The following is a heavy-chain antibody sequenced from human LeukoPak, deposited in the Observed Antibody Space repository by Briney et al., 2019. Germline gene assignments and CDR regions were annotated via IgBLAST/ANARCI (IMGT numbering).Heavy chain of an antibody. J-gene: IGHJ6*03. V-gene: IGHV4-61*02. CDR1: GGSISSGSYY. D-gene: IGHD1-26*01. CDR2: IYTSGST. Sequence: SETLSLTCTVSGGSISSGSYYWSWIRQPAGKGLEWIGRIYTSGSTNYNPSLKSRVTISVDTSKNQFSLKLSSVTAADTAVYYCARGKEVGAPGGGYYYYMDVWGKGTTVTVSS. CDR3: ARGKEVGAPGGGYYYYMDV.